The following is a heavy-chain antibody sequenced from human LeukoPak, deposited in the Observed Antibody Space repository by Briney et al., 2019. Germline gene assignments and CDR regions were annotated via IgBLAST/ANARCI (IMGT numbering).Heavy chain of an antibody. Sequence: GGSLRLSCASSGFTFISYAMSWVRQAPGKGLEWVSTISGSGGSTYYADSVQGRFTISRDSSKNTLYLQMNSLRAEDTAVYYCAKHQGDSEYYGLDVWGQGTTVTVSS. J-gene: IGHJ6*02. D-gene: IGHD3-16*01. CDR1: GFTFISYA. CDR2: ISGSGGST. V-gene: IGHV3-23*01. CDR3: AKHQGDSEYYGLDV.